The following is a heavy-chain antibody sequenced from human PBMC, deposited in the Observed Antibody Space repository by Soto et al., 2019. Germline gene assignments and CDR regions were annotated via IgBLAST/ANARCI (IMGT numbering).Heavy chain of an antibody. Sequence: QVQLVQSGAEVKKPGASVKVSCKASGYTFTSYAMHWVRQAHGQRLERMGWINAGTGNTKYSQKFQGRVTITRDTSASTAYMELSSLRSEDTAVYYCARCGSLYWYFDLWGRGTLVTVSS. CDR1: GYTFTSYA. J-gene: IGHJ2*01. V-gene: IGHV1-3*01. CDR2: INAGTGNT. D-gene: IGHD1-26*01. CDR3: ARCGSLYWYFDL.